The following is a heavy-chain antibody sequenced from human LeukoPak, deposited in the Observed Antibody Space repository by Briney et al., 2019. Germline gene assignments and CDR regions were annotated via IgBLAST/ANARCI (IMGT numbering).Heavy chain of an antibody. D-gene: IGHD3-22*01. J-gene: IGHJ3*02. Sequence: GGSLRLSCAASGFTFSSYSMNWVRQAPGKGLEWVSCISSSSNYIYYADSVKGRFTISRDNAKNSLYLQMNSLRAEDTAVYYCARGPGNYDSSGYSAFDIWGQGTMVTVSS. CDR1: GFTFSSYS. CDR2: ISSSSNYI. V-gene: IGHV3-21*01. CDR3: ARGPGNYDSSGYSAFDI.